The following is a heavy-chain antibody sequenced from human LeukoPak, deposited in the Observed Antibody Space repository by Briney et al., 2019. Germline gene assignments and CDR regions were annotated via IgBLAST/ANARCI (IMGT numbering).Heavy chain of an antibody. D-gene: IGHD3-10*01. CDR1: GGSINSSC. CDR3: AKEGYGSGSYGWLDP. V-gene: IGHV4-59*01. CDR2: IYYSGDI. J-gene: IGHJ5*02. Sequence: SETLSLTCTVSGGSINSSCWTWVRQPPGQGLEWIGHIYYSGDINYNPSLKSRVTISLDTSQSQFTLKLTSLTAADTAVYYCAKEGYGSGSYGWLDPWGQGTLVTVSS.